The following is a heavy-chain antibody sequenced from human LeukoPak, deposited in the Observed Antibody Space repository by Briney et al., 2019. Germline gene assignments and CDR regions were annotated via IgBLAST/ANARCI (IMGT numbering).Heavy chain of an antibody. CDR3: ARGLNTYDSSGFYLF. CDR1: GFSFSSYG. Sequence: GGSLRLSCAASGFSFSSYGMHWVRQAPGKGLEWVAVISYDGSDKYYADSVKGRFTISRDNSKNTVYLQMNSLRAEDTAVYYCARGLNTYDSSGFYLFWGQGTLVTVSS. D-gene: IGHD3-22*01. V-gene: IGHV3-30*03. J-gene: IGHJ4*02. CDR2: ISYDGSDK.